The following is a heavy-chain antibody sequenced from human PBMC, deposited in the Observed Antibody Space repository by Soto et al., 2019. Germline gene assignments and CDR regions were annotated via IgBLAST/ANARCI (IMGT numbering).Heavy chain of an antibody. J-gene: IGHJ4*02. V-gene: IGHV1-18*04. CDR2: VSSRNGVT. D-gene: IGHD6-19*01. CDR1: GYTFANFD. CDR3: ARERINTGWYGFDY. Sequence: ASVKVSCKTSGYTFANFDFSWVRQAPGQGLEWMGWVSSRNGVTNYAENFRDRVTISTDTSTNTVYMELRSLRSDDTAVYFCARERINTGWYGFDYWGQGTPVTVSS.